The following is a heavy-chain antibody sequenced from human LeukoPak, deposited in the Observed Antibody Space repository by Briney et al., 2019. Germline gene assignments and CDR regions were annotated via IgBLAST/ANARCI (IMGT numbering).Heavy chain of an antibody. D-gene: IGHD3-10*01. J-gene: IGHJ6*03. V-gene: IGHV4-4*07. CDR2: VDTSGST. Sequence: SETLSLTCTVSGASISSYYWNWIRQTAEKGLEWIGRVDTSGSTNYNPSPKSRATISLDKSKNQFSLKLNSVTAADTAVYYCARDEVTMVRGLISYYYYMDVWGKGTTVTVSS. CDR1: GASISSYY. CDR3: ARDEVTMVRGLISYYYYMDV.